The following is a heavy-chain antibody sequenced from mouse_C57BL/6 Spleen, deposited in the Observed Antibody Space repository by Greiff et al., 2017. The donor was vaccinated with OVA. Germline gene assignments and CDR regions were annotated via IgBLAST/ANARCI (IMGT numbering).Heavy chain of an antibody. CDR3: AIRHDLSCVAY. CDR2: IDPSDSET. J-gene: IGHJ2*01. V-gene: IGHV1-52*01. CDR1: GYTFTSYW. Sequence: VQLQQPGAELVRPGSSVKLSCKASGYTFTSYWMHWVKQRPIQGLEWIGNIDPSDSETHYNQKFKDKATLTVDKSSSTAYMQLSSLTSEDSAVYYGAIRHDLSCVAYWGQGTTLTVSA. D-gene: IGHD2-3*01.